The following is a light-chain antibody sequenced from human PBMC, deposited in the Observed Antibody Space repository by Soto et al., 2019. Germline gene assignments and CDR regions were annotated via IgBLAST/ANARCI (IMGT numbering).Light chain of an antibody. J-gene: IGKJ1*01. Sequence: DIQMTQSPSTLSSSVGDRVTITCRASQSISSWLAWYQQKPGKAPTLLIYKAASLESGVQSRFSGSGSVTEFTLTISSLQPDDFATYYCQQYNSFPTFGQGTKVEIK. CDR3: QQYNSFPT. CDR2: KAA. V-gene: IGKV1-5*03. CDR1: QSISSW.